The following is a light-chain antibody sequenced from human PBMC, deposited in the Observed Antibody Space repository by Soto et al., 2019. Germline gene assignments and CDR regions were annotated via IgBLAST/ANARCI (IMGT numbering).Light chain of an antibody. Sequence: QSALTQPASVSGSPGQSITISCTGTSSDVGSYNLVSWYQQHPGKAPKLMIYEGSKRPSGVSNRFSGSKSGNTASLTISGLQAEDEADYYCCSYAGSFVVFGGGPQLTVL. CDR3: CSYAGSFVV. CDR1: SSDVGSYNL. CDR2: EGS. V-gene: IGLV2-23*01. J-gene: IGLJ2*01.